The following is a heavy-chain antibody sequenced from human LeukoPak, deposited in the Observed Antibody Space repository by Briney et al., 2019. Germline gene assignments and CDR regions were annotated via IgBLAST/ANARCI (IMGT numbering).Heavy chain of an antibody. CDR1: GFTFSSYG. CDR2: IQYDGSNK. V-gene: IGHV3-30*02. D-gene: IGHD2-15*01. J-gene: IGHJ4*02. CDR3: AKGYSTAGDY. Sequence: GGSLRLSCAASGFTFSSYGMHWVRQAPGKGLEWVAFIQYDGSNKYYADSVKGRFTISRDNSKNTLYLQMNSLRAEDTAVYYCAKGYSTAGDYWGQGTLVTVSS.